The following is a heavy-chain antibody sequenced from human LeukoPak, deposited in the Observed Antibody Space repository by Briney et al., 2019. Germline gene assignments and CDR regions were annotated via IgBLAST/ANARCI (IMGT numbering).Heavy chain of an antibody. D-gene: IGHD3-22*01. CDR1: GFTFTKYA. V-gene: IGHV3-23*01. CDR2: ISGSGDTT. CDR3: AKDRVSSHDKSGLYQPQLFYFDH. J-gene: IGHJ4*02. Sequence: GGSLRLSCAASGFTFTKYALNWVRQAPGKGLEWVSGISGSGDTTYYADSVKGRFTISRDKSKNTLYLHLNSLRAEDTAVYYCAKDRVSSHDKSGLYQPQLFYFDHWGQGTLVSVSS.